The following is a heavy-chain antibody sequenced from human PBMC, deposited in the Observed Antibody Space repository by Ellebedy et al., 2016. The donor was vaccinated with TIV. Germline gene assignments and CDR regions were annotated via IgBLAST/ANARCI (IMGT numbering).Heavy chain of an antibody. Sequence: SETLSLTCTVSGGSLSSNPYYWGWIRQSPGKGLEWIGTVYYGGNTYYNPSLKSRVTISVDTSMNRFSLELNSVTAADTAVYYCARNVLIFTFEKWYSDLWGRGTLVTVSS. J-gene: IGHJ2*01. CDR2: VYYGGNT. CDR3: ARNVLIFTFEKWYSDL. D-gene: IGHD3/OR15-3a*01. CDR1: GGSLSSNPYY. V-gene: IGHV4-39*01.